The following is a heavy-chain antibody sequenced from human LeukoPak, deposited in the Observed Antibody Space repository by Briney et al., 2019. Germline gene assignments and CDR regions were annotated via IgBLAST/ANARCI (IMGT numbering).Heavy chain of an antibody. CDR3: ARVGSGGGFDY. J-gene: IGHJ4*02. V-gene: IGHV4-39*07. CDR1: GGSISSSSYY. D-gene: IGHD2-15*01. Sequence: SETLSLTCTVSGGSISSSSYYWGWIRQPPGKGLEWIGSIYYSGSTYYNPSLKSRVTMSVDTSKNQFSLKLSSVTAADTAVYYCARVGSGGGFDYWGQGTLVTVSS. CDR2: IYYSGST.